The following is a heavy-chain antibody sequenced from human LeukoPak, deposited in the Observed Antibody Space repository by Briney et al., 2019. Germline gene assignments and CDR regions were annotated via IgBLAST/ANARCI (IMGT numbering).Heavy chain of an antibody. V-gene: IGHV4-4*07. CDR2: IYTSGST. Sequence: PSETLSLTCTVSGGSISSYYWSWIRQPAGKGLEWIGRIYTSGSTNYNPSLKSRVTMSVDTSKNQFSLKLSSVTAADTAVYYCARDNPPPTYYYYYYMDVWGKGTTVTVSS. CDR1: GGSISSYY. J-gene: IGHJ6*03. CDR3: ARDNPPPTYYYYYYMDV.